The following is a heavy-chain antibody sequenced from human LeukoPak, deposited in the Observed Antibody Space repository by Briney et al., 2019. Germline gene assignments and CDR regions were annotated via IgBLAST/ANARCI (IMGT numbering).Heavy chain of an antibody. CDR1: GFTFSSYW. Sequence: GGSLRLSCAASGFTFSSYWMHWVRLAPGKGLVWVSLVKNDGSTNYADSVKGRFTVSRDNAENTLYLQMNNLRVEDTALYFCHPLGYTSNWGQGTLVTVSS. CDR3: HPLGYTSN. J-gene: IGHJ4*02. D-gene: IGHD6-13*01. CDR2: VKNDGST. V-gene: IGHV3-74*01.